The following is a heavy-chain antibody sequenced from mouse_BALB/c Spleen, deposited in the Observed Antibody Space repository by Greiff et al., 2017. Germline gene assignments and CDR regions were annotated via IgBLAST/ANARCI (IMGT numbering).Heavy chain of an antibody. J-gene: IGHJ4*01. D-gene: IGHD2-14*01. CDR1: GYAFSSYW. CDR3: AAADRYGAMDY. Sequence: QVQLQQSGAELVRPGSSVKISCKASGYAFSSYWMNWVKQRPGQGLEWIGQIYPGDGDTNYNGKFKGKATLTADKSSSTAYMQLSSLTSEDSAIYYCAAADRYGAMDYWGQGTSVTVSS. CDR2: IYPGDGDT. V-gene: IGHV1-80*01.